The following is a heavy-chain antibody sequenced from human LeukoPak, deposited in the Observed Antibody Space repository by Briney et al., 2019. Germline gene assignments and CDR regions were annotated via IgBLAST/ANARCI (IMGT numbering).Heavy chain of an antibody. Sequence: SETLSLTCAVYGGSFSGYYWSWIRQPPGKGLEWIGEINHSGGTNYNPSLKSRVTISVDTSKNQFSLKLSSVTAADTAVYYCARGNDYSNSYFDYWGQGTLVTVSS. J-gene: IGHJ4*02. D-gene: IGHD4-11*01. CDR3: ARGNDYSNSYFDY. V-gene: IGHV4-34*01. CDR1: GGSFSGYY. CDR2: INHSGGT.